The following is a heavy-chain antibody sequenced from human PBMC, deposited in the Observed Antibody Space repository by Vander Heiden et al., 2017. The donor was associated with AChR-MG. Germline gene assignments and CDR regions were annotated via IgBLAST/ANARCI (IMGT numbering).Heavy chain of an antibody. CDR2: ISYDGSNK. J-gene: IGHJ4*02. Sequence: QVQLVESGGGVVQPGRSLRLSCAASGFTFSSYAMHWVRQAPGKGLEWVAVISYDGSNKYYADSVKGRFTISRDNSKNTLYLQMNSLRAEDTAVYYCARDLEYYDILTGYLPRGDWGQGTLVTVSS. V-gene: IGHV3-30-3*01. CDR1: GFTFSSYA. D-gene: IGHD3-9*01. CDR3: ARDLEYYDILTGYLPRGD.